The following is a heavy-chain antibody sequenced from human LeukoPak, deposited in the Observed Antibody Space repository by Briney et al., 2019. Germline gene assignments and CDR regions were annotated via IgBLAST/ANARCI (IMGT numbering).Heavy chain of an antibody. D-gene: IGHD3-10*01. V-gene: IGHV3-23*01. J-gene: IGHJ4*02. CDR3: AKGRRFGEFLDY. CDR2: ISGSGGST. Sequence: SGGSLRLSCAASGFTFSSYAMSWVRQAPGKGLEWVSAISGSGGSTYYADSVKGRFTISRDNSKNTLYLQMNSLRAEDTAVYYCAKGRRFGEFLDYWGQGTLVTVSS. CDR1: GFTFSSYA.